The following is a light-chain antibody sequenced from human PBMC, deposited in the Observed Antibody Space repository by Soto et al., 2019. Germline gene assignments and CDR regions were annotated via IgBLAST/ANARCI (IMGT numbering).Light chain of an antibody. CDR1: SSNIGSNT. CDR2: SNN. V-gene: IGLV1-44*01. J-gene: IGLJ1*01. Sequence: QSVLTQPPSASGTPGQRVTISCSGSSSNIGSNTVNWYQQLPGTAPKLLIYSNNQRPSGVPDRFSGSKSGTSASLAISGLQSEDEADYHCAAWDDSLNAYYVFGTGTNVTVL. CDR3: AAWDDSLNAYYV.